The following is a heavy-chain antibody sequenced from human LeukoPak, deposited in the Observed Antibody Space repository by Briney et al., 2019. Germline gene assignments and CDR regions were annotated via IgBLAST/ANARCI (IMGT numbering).Heavy chain of an antibody. CDR2: IRSKAYGGTT. D-gene: IGHD3-3*01. CDR3: TRAGRSYYYGMDV. Sequence: GGSLRLSCTASGFTFGDYAMSWVRQALGKGLEWVGFIRSKAYGGTTEYAASVKGGFTISRDDSKSIAYLQMNSLKTEDTAVYYCTRAGRSYYYGMDVWGKGTTVTVSS. V-gene: IGHV3-49*04. J-gene: IGHJ6*04. CDR1: GFTFGDYA.